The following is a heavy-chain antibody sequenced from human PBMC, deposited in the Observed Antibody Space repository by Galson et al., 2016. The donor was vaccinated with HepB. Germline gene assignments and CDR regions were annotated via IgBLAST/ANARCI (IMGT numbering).Heavy chain of an antibody. D-gene: IGHD5-12*01. V-gene: IGHV3-21*01. CDR2: ISSSSSYI. CDR3: ARDFSSYDDY. J-gene: IGHJ4*02. CDR1: GFTFSSYS. Sequence: SLRLSCAASGFTFSSYSMNWVRQAPGKGLEWVSSISSSSSYIYYADSAKGRFTISRDNAKNSLYLQMNNLRAEDTAVFFCARDFSSYDDYWGQGTLVTVSS.